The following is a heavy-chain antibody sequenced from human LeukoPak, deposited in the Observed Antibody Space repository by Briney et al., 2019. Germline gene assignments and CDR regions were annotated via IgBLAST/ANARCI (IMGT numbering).Heavy chain of an antibody. CDR3: ARDIGR. CDR1: GYSISTGYY. J-gene: IGHJ4*02. D-gene: IGHD3-16*02. Sequence: SETLSLTCTVSGYSISTGYYWDWIRQPPGKGLEWIGTFYHGGSTYYNPSLKSRVTISVDTSKNQFSLKLSSVTAADTAVYYCARDIGRWGQGTLVTVSS. V-gene: IGHV4-38-2*02. CDR2: FYHGGST.